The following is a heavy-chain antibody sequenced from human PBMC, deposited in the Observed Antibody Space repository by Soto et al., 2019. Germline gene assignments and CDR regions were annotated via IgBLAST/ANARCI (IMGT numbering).Heavy chain of an antibody. J-gene: IGHJ4*02. CDR1: GESISSDKW. Sequence: QVQLQESGPGLVKPSGTLSLACAVSGESISSDKWWSWVRQPPGKGLEWIGEIYHSGRTNCNPSLKSRVTISVEKSKNQFSLELSSMSAAETAVYYCARSGVWKFDYWGQGSLVTVSS. CDR2: IYHSGRT. D-gene: IGHD2-21*02. CDR3: ARSGVWKFDY. V-gene: IGHV4-4*02.